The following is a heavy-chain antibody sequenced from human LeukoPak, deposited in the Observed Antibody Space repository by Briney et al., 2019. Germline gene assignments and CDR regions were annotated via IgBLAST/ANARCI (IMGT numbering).Heavy chain of an antibody. Sequence: GSLRLSCAASGFTLTNAWMSWVRQAPGKGLEWIGSIYHSGSTYYNPSLKSRVTISVDTSKNQFSLKLSSVTAADTAVYYCALGDYYYYYMDVWGKGTTVTVSS. CDR2: IYHSGST. CDR3: ALGDYYYYYMDV. J-gene: IGHJ6*03. CDR1: GFTLTNAW. V-gene: IGHV4-38-2*01.